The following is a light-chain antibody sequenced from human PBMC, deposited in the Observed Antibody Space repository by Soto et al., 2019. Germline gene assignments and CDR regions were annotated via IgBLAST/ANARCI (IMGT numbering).Light chain of an antibody. CDR1: NSDICNYDF. V-gene: IGLV2-14*03. J-gene: IGLJ3*02. Sequence: QSVLTQTASVSGSPGQSITISCTGTNSDICNYDFVSWYQQHPGKAPKLIIFDVSGRTSGVSDRFSGSKSGNTASLTISGLQGEDEADYYCSSFRRGNTEVVFGGGTKLTVL. CDR3: SSFRRGNTEVV. CDR2: DVS.